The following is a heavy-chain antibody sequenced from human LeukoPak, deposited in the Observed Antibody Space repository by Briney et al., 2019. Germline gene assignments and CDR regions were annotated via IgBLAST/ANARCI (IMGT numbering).Heavy chain of an antibody. CDR1: GYTFTTYY. CDR2: IDPSGGST. CDR3: ARLSQQTFDI. Sequence: VASVKVSCKASGYTFTTYYMHWVRQAPGQGLEWMGIIDPSGGSTSYAQKFQGRATMTRDTSTSTVYMELSSLRSDDTAVYYCARLSQQTFDIWGQGTLVTVSS. J-gene: IGHJ3*02. V-gene: IGHV1-46*01.